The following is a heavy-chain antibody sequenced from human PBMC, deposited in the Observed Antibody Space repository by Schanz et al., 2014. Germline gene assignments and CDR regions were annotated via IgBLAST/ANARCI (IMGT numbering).Heavy chain of an antibody. Sequence: QVQLVQSWAEVKGPGASVKVSCKASGYSFTPFPIHWVRQAPGQRLEWMGWINAGTANTEYSQKFQGRVTITRDTLTSIDYMEVSRLRSENTAVYYCARSGSSNWCVIAYSGQGLLVNVST. D-gene: IGHD6-13*01. J-gene: IGHJ4*02. CDR3: ARSGSSNWCVIAY. CDR2: INAGTANT. V-gene: IGHV1-3*01. CDR1: GYSFTPFP.